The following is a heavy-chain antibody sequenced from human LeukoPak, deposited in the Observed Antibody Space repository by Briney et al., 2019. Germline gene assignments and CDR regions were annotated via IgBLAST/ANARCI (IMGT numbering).Heavy chain of an antibody. CDR3: ARSVVTAIFYFDY. Sequence: GASVKVSCKASGGTFSSYAISWVRQAPGQGLEWMGGIIPIFGTANYAQKFQGRVTIITDESTSTAYMELSSLRSEDTAVYYCARSVVTAIFYFDYWGQGTLVTVSS. V-gene: IGHV1-69*05. CDR2: IIPIFGTA. CDR1: GGTFSSYA. J-gene: IGHJ4*02. D-gene: IGHD2-21*02.